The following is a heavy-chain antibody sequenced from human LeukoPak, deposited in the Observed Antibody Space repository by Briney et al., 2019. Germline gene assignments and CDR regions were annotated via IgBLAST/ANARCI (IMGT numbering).Heavy chain of an antibody. Sequence: GAFLIICGNCSGYSFTCYWIGWGRPMAREGLEWMGIIYHGDSDTRYSPSFQGQITISARKSISTAYPQRASLKASDSAMYYGATGADPGYSSGWSPLDYWGQGTLVTVSS. CDR2: IYHGDSDT. D-gene: IGHD6-19*01. CDR1: GYSFTCYW. CDR3: ATGADPGYSSGWSPLDY. V-gene: IGHV5-51*01. J-gene: IGHJ4*02.